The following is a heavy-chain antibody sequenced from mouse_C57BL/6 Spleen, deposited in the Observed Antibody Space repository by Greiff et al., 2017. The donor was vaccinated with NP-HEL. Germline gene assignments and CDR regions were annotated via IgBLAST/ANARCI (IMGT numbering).Heavy chain of an antibody. CDR1: GYTFTSYW. D-gene: IGHD4-1*01. CDR3: ARRGGTGAWFAY. CDR2: IDPSDSYT. Sequence: VQLQQPGAELVKPGASVKLSCKASGYTFTSYWMQWVKQRPGQGLEWIGEIDPSDSYTNYNQKFKGKATLTVDTASSTAYMQLSSLTSEDSAVYYCARRGGTGAWFAYWGQGTLVTVSA. V-gene: IGHV1-50*01. J-gene: IGHJ3*01.